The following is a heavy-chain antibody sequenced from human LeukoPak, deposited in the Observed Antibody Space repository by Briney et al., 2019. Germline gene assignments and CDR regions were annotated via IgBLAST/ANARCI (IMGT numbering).Heavy chain of an antibody. Sequence: PSETLSLTCAVYGGSFSGYYWSWIRQPLGKGLEWIGEINHSGSTNYNPSLKSRVTTSVDTSKNQFSLKLSSVTAADTAVYYCARGRYSSSWYPRDYYYGMDVWGQGTTVTVSS. J-gene: IGHJ6*02. CDR3: ARGRYSSSWYPRDYYYGMDV. CDR2: INHSGST. D-gene: IGHD6-13*01. V-gene: IGHV4-34*01. CDR1: GGSFSGYY.